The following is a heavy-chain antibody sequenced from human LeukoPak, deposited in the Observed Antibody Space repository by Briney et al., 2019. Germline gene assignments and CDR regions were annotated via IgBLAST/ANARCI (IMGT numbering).Heavy chain of an antibody. D-gene: IGHD6-13*01. Sequence: SETLSLTCAVYGGSFSGYYWSWIRQPPGKGLEWIGEINHSGSTNYNPSLKSRVTISVDTSKNQFSLKLSSVTAADTAVYYCASDRSSWNPGAPYWGQGTLVTVSS. CDR3: ASDRSSWNPGAPY. J-gene: IGHJ4*02. CDR1: GGSFSGYY. V-gene: IGHV4-34*01. CDR2: INHSGST.